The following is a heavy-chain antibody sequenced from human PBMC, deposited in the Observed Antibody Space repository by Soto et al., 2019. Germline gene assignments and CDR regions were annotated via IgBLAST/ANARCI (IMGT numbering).Heavy chain of an antibody. V-gene: IGHV1-18*01. CDR1: GYIFTSYG. D-gene: IGHD4-17*01. CDR3: ARATVTTSDFGPSAFDI. J-gene: IGHJ3*02. Sequence: ASVKVSCKASGYIFTSYGISWVRQAPGQGLEWMGWISVYNGYTNYAQRFQGRVTMTTDTSTNTAYMELRSLRSDDTAVYYCARATVTTSDFGPSAFDIWGRGTMVTVSS. CDR2: ISVYNGYT.